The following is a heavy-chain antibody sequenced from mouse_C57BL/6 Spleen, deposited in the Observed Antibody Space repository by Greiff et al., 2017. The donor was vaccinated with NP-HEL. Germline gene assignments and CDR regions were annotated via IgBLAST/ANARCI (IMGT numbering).Heavy chain of an antibody. D-gene: IGHD1-1*01. CDR3: ARQYYGSSYWYFDV. J-gene: IGHJ1*03. Sequence: EVKVVESGGGLVQPGGSLKLSCAASGFTFSDYYMYWVRQTPEKRLEWVAYISNGGGSPSYPDTVKGRFTISRDNAKNTLYLQMSRLKSEDTAMYYCARQYYGSSYWYFDVWGTGTTVTVSS. CDR2: ISNGGGSP. CDR1: GFTFSDYY. V-gene: IGHV5-12*01.